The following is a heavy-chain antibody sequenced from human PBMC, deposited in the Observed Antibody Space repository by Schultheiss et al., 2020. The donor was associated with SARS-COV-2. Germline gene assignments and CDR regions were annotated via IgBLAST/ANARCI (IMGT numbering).Heavy chain of an antibody. V-gene: IGHV4-61*08. CDR1: GGSISSGGYY. J-gene: IGHJ6*02. D-gene: IGHD2-21*01. CDR3: ARIVVVIARIYYYYYGMDV. Sequence: SETLSLTCTVSGGSISSGGYYWSWIRQPPGKGLEWIGYIFYSGSTDYNPSLKSRVTISVDRSKNQFSLKLSSVTAADTAVYYCARIVVVIARIYYYYYGMDVWGQGTTVTVSS. CDR2: IFYSGST.